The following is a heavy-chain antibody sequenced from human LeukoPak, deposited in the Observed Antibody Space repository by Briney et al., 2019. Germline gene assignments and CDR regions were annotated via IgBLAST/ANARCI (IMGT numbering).Heavy chain of an antibody. CDR3: AKVSSSWYAGFDY. CDR1: GFTVSSNY. J-gene: IGHJ4*02. V-gene: IGHV3-53*01. CDR2: IYSGGST. D-gene: IGHD6-13*01. Sequence: GGSLRLSCAASGFTVSSNYMSWVRQAPGKGLEWVSVIYSGGSTYYADSVKGRFTISRDNSKNTLYLQMNSLRAEDTAVYYCAKVSSSWYAGFDYWGQGTLVTVSS.